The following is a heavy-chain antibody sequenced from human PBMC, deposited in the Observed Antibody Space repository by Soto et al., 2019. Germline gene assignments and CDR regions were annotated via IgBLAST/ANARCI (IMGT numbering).Heavy chain of an antibody. CDR2: ISYDGIGK. D-gene: IGHD5-12*01. Sequence: QVQLVESGGGVVQPGTSLRLSCAASGFTFSSFGIHWVRQAPGKGLGWVAVISYDGIGKNYGDSVKGRFTISRENSKNIVYLQMNSLRIEDTAVYHCAKDLREMATIRPDYWGQGIQVTVSS. CDR1: GFTFSSFG. V-gene: IGHV3-30*18. CDR3: AKDLREMATIRPDY. J-gene: IGHJ4*02.